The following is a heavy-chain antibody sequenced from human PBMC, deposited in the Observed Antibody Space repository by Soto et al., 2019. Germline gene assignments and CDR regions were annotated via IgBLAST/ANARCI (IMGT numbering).Heavy chain of an antibody. CDR3: ASAPRTSTPNFAF. J-gene: IGHJ4*02. V-gene: IGHV1-2*02. Sequence: ASVKLSFKPSGSTLTGYYMHWVRQDPGQGLEWMGWINPNSGGTNYAQKFQGRVTMTRDTSISTAYMELSRLRSDDTAVYYCASAPRTSTPNFAFWGQGPLVTVSS. CDR2: INPNSGGT. CDR1: GSTLTGYY.